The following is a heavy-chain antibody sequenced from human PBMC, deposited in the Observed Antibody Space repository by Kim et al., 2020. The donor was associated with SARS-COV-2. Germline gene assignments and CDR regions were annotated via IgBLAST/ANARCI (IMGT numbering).Heavy chain of an antibody. V-gene: IGHV4-39*02. D-gene: IGHD6-19*01. CDR1: GGSISSSSYY. CDR3: AREVASYSSGWYTSEDRVYFDY. CDR2: IYYSGST. Sequence: SETLSLTCTVSGGSISSSSYYWGWIRQPPGKGLEWIGSIYYSGSTYYNPSLKSRVTISVDTSKNQFSLKLSSVTAADTAVYYCAREVASYSSGWYTSEDRVYFDYWGQGTLVTVSS. J-gene: IGHJ4*02.